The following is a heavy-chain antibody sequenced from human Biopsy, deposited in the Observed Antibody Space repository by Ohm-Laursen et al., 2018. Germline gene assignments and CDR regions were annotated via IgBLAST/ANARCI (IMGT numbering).Heavy chain of an antibody. CDR2: IYNTETT. CDR3: ARHPTGFWFDP. J-gene: IGHJ5*02. Sequence: TLSLTWTVSGGSISSSTTYYWAWLRQPPGKGLEWIGSIYNTETTFYNPSLKSRVTISVDTSTHQFSLKVSSVTAADTALYFCARHPTGFWFDPWGHGTLVTVSS. CDR1: GGSISSSTTYY. V-gene: IGHV4-39*01.